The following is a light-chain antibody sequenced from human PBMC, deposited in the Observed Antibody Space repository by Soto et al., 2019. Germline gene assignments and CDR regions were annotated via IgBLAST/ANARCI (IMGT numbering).Light chain of an antibody. CDR2: GAS. CDR1: QSVSSSY. V-gene: IGKV3-20*01. J-gene: IGKJ1*01. Sequence: EIVLTQSPGTLSFSPGERATLSCRASQSVSSSYLAWYQQKPGQAPRLLIYGASTRATGIPARFSGSGSGTEFTLTISRLEPEDFAVYFCQQYGSSSTFGQGTKVDI. CDR3: QQYGSSST.